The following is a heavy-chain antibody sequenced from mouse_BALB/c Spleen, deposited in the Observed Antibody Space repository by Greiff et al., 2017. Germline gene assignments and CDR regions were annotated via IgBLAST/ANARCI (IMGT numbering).Heavy chain of an antibody. CDR2: ISNGGGST. V-gene: IGHV5-12-2*01. CDR3: ARRRGYYAMDY. J-gene: IGHJ4*01. Sequence: DVMLVESGGGLVQPGGSLKLSCAASGFTFSSYTMSWVRQTPEKRLEWVAYISNGGGSTYYPDTVKGRFTISRDNAKNTLYLQMSSLKSEDTAMYYCARRRGYYAMDYWGQGTSVTVSS. CDR1: GFTFSSYT.